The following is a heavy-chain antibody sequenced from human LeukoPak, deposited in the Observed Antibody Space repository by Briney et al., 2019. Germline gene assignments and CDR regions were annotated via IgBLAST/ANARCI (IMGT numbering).Heavy chain of an antibody. V-gene: IGHV1-69*05. D-gene: IGHD3-10*01. Sequence: GASVKVSCTASGGSFRTYPISWVRQAPGQGLEWMGGLTQFFRRTNYTQKFQGRLTITTDESSSTAYMELSDLRSDDTAVYYCATSESGRSWDWFAPWGQGTLVTVSS. CDR2: LTQFFRRT. J-gene: IGHJ5*02. CDR3: ATSESGRSWDWFAP. CDR1: GGSFRTYP.